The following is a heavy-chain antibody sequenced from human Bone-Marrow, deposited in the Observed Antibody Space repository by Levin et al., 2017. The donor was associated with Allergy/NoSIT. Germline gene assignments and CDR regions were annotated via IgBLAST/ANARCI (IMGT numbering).Heavy chain of an antibody. D-gene: IGHD3-10*01. J-gene: IGHJ4*02. CDR3: ARGGSGSYYTHFDY. CDR1: GFTFSSYA. CDR2: ISYDGSNK. Sequence: GGSLRLSCAASGFTFSSYAMHWVRQAPGKGLEWVAVISYDGSNKYYADSVKGRFTISRDNSKNTLYLQMNSLRAEDTAVYYCARGGSGSYYTHFDYWGQGTLVTVSS. V-gene: IGHV3-30-3*01.